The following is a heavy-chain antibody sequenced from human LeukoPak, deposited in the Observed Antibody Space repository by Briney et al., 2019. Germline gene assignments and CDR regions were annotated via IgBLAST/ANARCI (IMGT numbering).Heavy chain of an antibody. CDR2: IRYDGSNK. CDR1: GLTFSSYG. V-gene: IGHV3-30*02. CDR3: ATDMGGSYRTNYFDY. J-gene: IGHJ4*02. Sequence: GGSLRLSCAASGLTFSSYGMHWVRQAPGKGLEWVAFIRYDGSNKYYADSVKGRFTISRDNSKNTLYLQMNSLRAEDTAVYYCATDMGGSYRTNYFDYWGQGTLVTVSS. D-gene: IGHD1-26*01.